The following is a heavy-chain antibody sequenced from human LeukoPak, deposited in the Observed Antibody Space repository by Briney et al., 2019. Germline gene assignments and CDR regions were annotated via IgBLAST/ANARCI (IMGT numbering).Heavy chain of an antibody. CDR2: IYYSGST. CDR3: ARHPTPLRYYYDSSGYYYFDY. Sequence: SETLSLTCTVSGGSISSSSYYWGWIRQPPGKGLESIGSIYYSGSTYYNPSLKSRVTISVDTSKNQFSLKLSSVTAADTAVYYCARHPTPLRYYYDSSGYYYFDYWGQGTLVTVSS. V-gene: IGHV4-39*01. J-gene: IGHJ4*02. CDR1: GGSISSSSYY. D-gene: IGHD3-22*01.